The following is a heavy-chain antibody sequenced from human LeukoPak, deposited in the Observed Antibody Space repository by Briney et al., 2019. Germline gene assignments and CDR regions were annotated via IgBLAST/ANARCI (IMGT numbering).Heavy chain of an antibody. J-gene: IGHJ4*02. CDR1: GFAFSSYA. V-gene: IGHV3-23*01. CDR2: ISGTGGST. CDR3: ARVLWNGDYPRFDY. D-gene: IGHD4-17*01. Sequence: GGSLRLSCAASGFAFSSYAMSWVRQGPGEGLEWVSAISGTGGSTYYADSVRGRFTISRDNSENTLYLQMNSLRAEDTAVYYCARVLWNGDYPRFDYWGQGTLVTVSS.